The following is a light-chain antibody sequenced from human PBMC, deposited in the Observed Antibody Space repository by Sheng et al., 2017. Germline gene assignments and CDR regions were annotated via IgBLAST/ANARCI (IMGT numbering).Light chain of an antibody. CDR1: QSVSSN. CDR3: QKYSTAPWT. V-gene: IGKV1-27*01. CDR2: AAS. J-gene: IGKJ1*01. Sequence: MTQSPATLSVSPGERATLSCRASQSVSSNLAWYQQKPGKVPKLLIYAASTLQSGVPSRFSGSGSGTDFTLTISSLQPEDVATYYCQKYSTAPWTFGQGTKVEIK.